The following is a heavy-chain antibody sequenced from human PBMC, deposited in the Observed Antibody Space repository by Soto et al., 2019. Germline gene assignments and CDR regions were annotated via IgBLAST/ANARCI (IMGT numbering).Heavy chain of an antibody. J-gene: IGHJ6*03. Sequence: LGESLKISCKGSGYSFTSYWIGWVRQMPGKGLEWMGIIYPGDSDTRYSPSFQGQVTISADKSISTAYLQWSSLKASDTAMYYCAKVATTYYYYYYMDVWGKGTTVTVSS. D-gene: IGHD5-12*01. CDR3: AKVATTYYYYYYMDV. V-gene: IGHV5-51*01. CDR1: GYSFTSYW. CDR2: IYPGDSDT.